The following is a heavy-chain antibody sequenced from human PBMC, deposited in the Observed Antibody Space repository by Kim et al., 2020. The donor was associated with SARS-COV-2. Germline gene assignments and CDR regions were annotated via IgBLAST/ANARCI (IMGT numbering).Heavy chain of an antibody. CDR3: ARDRASCSGGSCYLHYYYYYGMDV. Sequence: ASVKVSCKASGYTFTSYAMHWVRQAPGQRLEWMGWINAGNGNTKYSQKFQGRVTITRDTSASTAYMELSSLRSEDTAVYYCARDRASCSGGSCYLHYYYYYGMDVWGQGTTVTVSS. J-gene: IGHJ6*02. CDR2: INAGNGNT. CDR1: GYTFTSYA. V-gene: IGHV1-3*01. D-gene: IGHD2-15*01.